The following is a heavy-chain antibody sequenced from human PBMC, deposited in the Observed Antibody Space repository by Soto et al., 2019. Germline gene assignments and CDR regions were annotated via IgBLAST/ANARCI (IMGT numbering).Heavy chain of an antibody. Sequence: ESGGGLVQPGGSLRVSCAASGFTFTSYAMSWVRQAPGKGLEWVSAISGSGVSTYYADSVKGRFTISRDNSKNTLFLQMNSLRAEDTAVYYCAKEEAYSSGWGSFDYWGQGTLVTVSS. CDR1: GFTFTSYA. CDR2: ISGSGVST. D-gene: IGHD6-19*01. CDR3: AKEEAYSSGWGSFDY. J-gene: IGHJ4*02. V-gene: IGHV3-23*01.